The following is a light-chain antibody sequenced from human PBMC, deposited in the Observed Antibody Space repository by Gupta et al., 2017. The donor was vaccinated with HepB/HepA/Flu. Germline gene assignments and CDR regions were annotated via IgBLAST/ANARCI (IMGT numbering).Light chain of an antibody. CDR2: AAS. V-gene: IGKV1-27*01. Sequence: VGDRVTITCRASQGISNYLAWYQQKPGKVPKLLIYAASTLQSGVPSRFSGSGSGTDFTLTISSLQPEDVATYYCQKDNSASRTFGHGTKVDIK. CDR1: QGISNY. J-gene: IGKJ3*01. CDR3: QKDNSASRT.